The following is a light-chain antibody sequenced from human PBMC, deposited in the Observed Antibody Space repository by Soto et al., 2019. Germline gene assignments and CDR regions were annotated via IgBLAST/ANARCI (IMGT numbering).Light chain of an antibody. CDR2: KVS. V-gene: IGKV2-30*02. CDR1: QSLVHRDGNTY. Sequence: DVVVTQSPLSLPVTLGQAASISCRSSQSLVHRDGNTYLSWFRQRPGQSPRRLIYKVSNREAGVPDRCGGGGSGADFTLRISRVEADDVVLYYCRQGAHWPPITFGQGTRLEIK. CDR3: RQGAHWPPIT. J-gene: IGKJ5*01.